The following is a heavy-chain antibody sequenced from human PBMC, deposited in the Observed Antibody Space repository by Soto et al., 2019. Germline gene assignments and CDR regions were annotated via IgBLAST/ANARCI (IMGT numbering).Heavy chain of an antibody. V-gene: IGHV3-49*04. CDR3: TREGAYTSPPYYYFYAMDV. CDR2: MRAKAFGGTT. J-gene: IGHJ6*01. Sequence: GWSLRLSCKCSVFTFLDYAISWVRQAPGKGLQWVGFMRAKAFGGTTEYATFVKGRFTISRDDSKSVAYLQMNSLETEDTAVYYCTREGAYTSPPYYYFYAMDVWGQGTRVTVSS. D-gene: IGHD2-2*01. CDR1: VFTFLDYA.